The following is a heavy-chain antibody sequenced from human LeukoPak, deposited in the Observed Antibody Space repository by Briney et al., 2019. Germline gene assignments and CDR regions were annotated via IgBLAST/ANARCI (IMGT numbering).Heavy chain of an antibody. J-gene: IGHJ4*02. CDR2: ISSSSNTI. Sequence: GGSLRLSCAVSGFTFSSYSMNWVRQAPGKGLERVSYISSSSNTIYYADSVKGRFTISRDNAKNSLCLQMNSLRDEDTAVYYCSRVDYWGQGTLVTVSS. CDR1: GFTFSSYS. V-gene: IGHV3-48*02. CDR3: SRVDY.